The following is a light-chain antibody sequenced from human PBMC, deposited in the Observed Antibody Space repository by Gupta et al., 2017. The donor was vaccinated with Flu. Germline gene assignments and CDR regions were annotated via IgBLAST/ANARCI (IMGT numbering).Light chain of an antibody. CDR3: QSYDSSLSAWV. CDR2: GNS. CDR1: SSNIGAGYD. Sequence: QSVLTQPLSVSGAPGQKVTISCTGSSSNIGAGYDVHWYQQVPGTAPKLLVYGNSNRPSGVPDRFSGSKSGTSAFLAITGLQTEVEADYYCQSYDSSLSAWVFGGGTKLTVL. J-gene: IGLJ3*02. V-gene: IGLV1-40*01.